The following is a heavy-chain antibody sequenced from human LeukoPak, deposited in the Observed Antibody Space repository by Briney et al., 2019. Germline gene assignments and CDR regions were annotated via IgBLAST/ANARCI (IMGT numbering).Heavy chain of an antibody. CDR1: GGSTGSDY. D-gene: IGHD6-13*01. J-gene: IGHJ4*02. CDR3: AAGGSSSWLDY. Sequence: SETLSLTCTVSGGSTGSDYWSWIRQPPGKGLEWIGYIYHSGSTYYNPSLKSRVTISVDRSKNQFSLKLSSVTAADTAVYYCAAGGSSSWLDYWGQGTLVTVSS. V-gene: IGHV4-59*04. CDR2: IYHSGST.